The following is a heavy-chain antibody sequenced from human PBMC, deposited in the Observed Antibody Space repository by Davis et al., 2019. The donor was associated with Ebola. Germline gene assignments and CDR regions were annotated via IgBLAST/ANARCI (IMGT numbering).Heavy chain of an antibody. Sequence: SGPPLVQPTETLTLTCTFSGFPLSNAAMRVSWIRQPPGRALEWLAHIFWSDENSSENRSYNSFLKTRLTISRDTSRSQVVLTMTNMDPKDTATYFCARTHYVYIEYSGDRNWFDFWGHGTLVTVSS. CDR1: GFPLSNAAMR. CDR2: IFWSDENSSENR. CDR3: ARTHYVYIEYSGDRNWFDF. J-gene: IGHJ5*01. V-gene: IGHV2-26*01. D-gene: IGHD2/OR15-2a*01.